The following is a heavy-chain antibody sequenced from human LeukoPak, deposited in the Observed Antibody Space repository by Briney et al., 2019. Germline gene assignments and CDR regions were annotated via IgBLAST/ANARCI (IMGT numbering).Heavy chain of an antibody. CDR2: ISGLNGDT. V-gene: IGHV1-18*01. CDR1: VYTFTSYG. Sequence: ASVTVSCKASVYTFTSYGISWVRQAPGEGLEWMGWISGLNGDTKYAQRIQGRVTLTTDTSTRTAYMELRSLRSDDTAVYYCARGTVSGEDYYYMDVWGKGTTVTVSS. CDR3: ARGTVSGEDYYYMDV. J-gene: IGHJ6*03. D-gene: IGHD4-11*01.